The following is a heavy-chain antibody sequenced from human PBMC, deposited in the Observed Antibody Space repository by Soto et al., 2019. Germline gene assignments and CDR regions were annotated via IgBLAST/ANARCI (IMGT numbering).Heavy chain of an antibody. CDR2: MKQDGSHV. Sequence: EVQLVESGGGLVQPGGSPRIFCVTPGFSSSSSWIRWIRQNPGEGLEWVTNMKQDGSHVAYADAGKSRFTVSRDNAKNAVYLQMNSLTVEDTAVYFCARDFSYQRFDHWGQGALVTVS. D-gene: IGHD3-16*02. V-gene: IGHV3-7*01. CDR1: GFSSSSSW. J-gene: IGHJ4*02. CDR3: ARDFSYQRFDH.